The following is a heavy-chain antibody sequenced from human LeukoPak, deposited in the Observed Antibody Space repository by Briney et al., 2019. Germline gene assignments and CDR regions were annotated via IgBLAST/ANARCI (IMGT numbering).Heavy chain of an antibody. D-gene: IGHD3-22*01. Sequence: ASVKVSCKASGYTFTSYYMHWVRQAPGQGLEWMGIINPSGGSTSYAQKFQGRVTMTRDMSTSTVYMELSSLRSGDTAVYYCAREGGTEGYYDSSGYYSWWYFQHWGQGTLVTVSS. CDR1: GYTFTSYY. V-gene: IGHV1-46*01. J-gene: IGHJ1*01. CDR3: AREGGTEGYYDSSGYYSWWYFQH. CDR2: INPSGGST.